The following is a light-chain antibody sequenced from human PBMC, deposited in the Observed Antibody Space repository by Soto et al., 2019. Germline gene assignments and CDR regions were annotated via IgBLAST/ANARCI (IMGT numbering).Light chain of an antibody. CDR2: DAS. CDR3: QQYGFSPIS. V-gene: IGKV3-11*01. CDR1: QSVDNH. J-gene: IGKJ5*01. Sequence: EVVLTQSPETLSLSPGLRATFSCRASQSVDNHLAWYQQKPGQAPRLLIFDASKRATGIPDRFSGSGSGTDFTLTISSLEPEDFAVYSCQQYGFSPISFGQGTRLEIK.